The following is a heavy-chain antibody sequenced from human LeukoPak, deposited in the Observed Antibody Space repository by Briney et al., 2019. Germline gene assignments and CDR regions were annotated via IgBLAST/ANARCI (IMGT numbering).Heavy chain of an antibody. CDR3: ARDRVYQLLSIDGYYYYYMDV. CDR2: IYTSGST. Sequence: QPSETLSLTCTVSGGSISSYYWSWIRQPAGKGLEWIGRIYTSGSTNYNPSLKSRVTMSVDTSKNQFSLKLSSVTAADTAVYYCARDRVYQLLSIDGYYYYYMDVWGKGTTVTVSS. D-gene: IGHD2-2*01. J-gene: IGHJ6*03. V-gene: IGHV4-4*07. CDR1: GGSISSYY.